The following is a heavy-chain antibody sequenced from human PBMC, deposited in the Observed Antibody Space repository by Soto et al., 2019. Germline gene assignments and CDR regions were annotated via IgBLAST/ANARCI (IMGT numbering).Heavy chain of an antibody. J-gene: IGHJ6*02. CDR2: IIPIFGTA. CDR3: ASLRFLEWLPPAHYYYYGLDV. CDR1: GGTFSSYA. V-gene: IGHV1-69*01. Sequence: QVQLVQSGAEVKKPGSSVKVSCKASGGTFSSYAISWVRQAPGQGLEWMGGIIPIFGTANYAQKFQGRVTITADESTSTAYMELSSLRSEDTAVYYCASLRFLEWLPPAHYYYYGLDVWGQGTTVTVSS. D-gene: IGHD3-3*01.